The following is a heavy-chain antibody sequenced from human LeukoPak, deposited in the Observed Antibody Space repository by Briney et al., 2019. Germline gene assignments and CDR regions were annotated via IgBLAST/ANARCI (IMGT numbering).Heavy chain of an antibody. CDR3: ARFYCSSTSCYRSTPDSDLSEGGPTGYYYYYGMDV. CDR1: GFTFTSYG. D-gene: IGHD2-2*02. J-gene: IGHJ6*02. Sequence: GASVKVSCKASGFTFTSYGISWVRQAPGQGLEWMGWISAYNGNTNYAQKLQGRVTMTTDTSTSTAYMELRSLRSDDTAVYYCARFYCSSTSCYRSTPDSDLSEGGPTGYYYYYGMDVWGQGTTVTVSS. CDR2: ISAYNGNT. V-gene: IGHV1-18*01.